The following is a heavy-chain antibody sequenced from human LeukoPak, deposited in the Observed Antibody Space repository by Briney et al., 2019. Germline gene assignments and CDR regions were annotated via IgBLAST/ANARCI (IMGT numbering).Heavy chain of an antibody. CDR1: GGSISSYY. Sequence: SETLSLTCTVSGGSISSYYWSWIRQPPGKGLEWIGYIYYSGSTNYNPSLKSRVTISVDTSKNQFSLKLSSVTAADTAVYYCASIGYGDYVDYWGQGTLVTVSS. CDR2: IYYSGST. V-gene: IGHV4-59*08. D-gene: IGHD4-17*01. CDR3: ASIGYGDYVDY. J-gene: IGHJ4*02.